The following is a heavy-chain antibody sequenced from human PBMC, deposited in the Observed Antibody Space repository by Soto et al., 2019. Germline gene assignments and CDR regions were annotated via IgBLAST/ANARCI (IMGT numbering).Heavy chain of an antibody. CDR1: GYTLTELS. J-gene: IGHJ4*02. V-gene: IGHV1-24*01. Sequence: ASVKVSCKVSGYTLTELSMHWVRQAPGKGLEWMGGFDPEDGETIYAQKFQGRVTMTEDTSTDTAYMEMSSLRSEDTSVYYCATDLDSSGYSFDYWGQGTLVTVSS. CDR2: FDPEDGET. CDR3: ATDLDSSGYSFDY. D-gene: IGHD3-22*01.